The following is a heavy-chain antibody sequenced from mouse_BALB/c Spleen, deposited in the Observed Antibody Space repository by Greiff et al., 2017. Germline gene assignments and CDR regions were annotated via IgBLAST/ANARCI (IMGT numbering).Heavy chain of an antibody. CDR3: ANQGFAY. V-gene: IGHV1-54*01. CDR1: GYAFTNYL. CDR2: INPGSGGT. Sequence: QVQLKQSGAELVRPGTSVKLSCTASGYAFTNYLIEWVKQRPGQGLEWIGVINPGSGGTKYHEKFEGKATLTADKSSSTAYMQLSSLTSDDSAVYFCANQGFAYWGQGTLVTVSA. D-gene: IGHD3-2*02. J-gene: IGHJ3*01.